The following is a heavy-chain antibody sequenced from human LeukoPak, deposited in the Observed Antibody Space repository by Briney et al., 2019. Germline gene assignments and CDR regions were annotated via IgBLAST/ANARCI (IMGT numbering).Heavy chain of an antibody. J-gene: IGHJ4*02. Sequence: GGSLRLSCAASGFNFNNYAMHWVRQAPGKGLEWVSGLSWNSGVIVYADSVKGRFTISRDNAKNSLYLQMNSLRAEDTALYYCAKDNGYYFDYWGQGTLVTVSS. V-gene: IGHV3-9*01. CDR1: GFNFNNYA. CDR2: LSWNSGVI. CDR3: AKDNGYYFDY.